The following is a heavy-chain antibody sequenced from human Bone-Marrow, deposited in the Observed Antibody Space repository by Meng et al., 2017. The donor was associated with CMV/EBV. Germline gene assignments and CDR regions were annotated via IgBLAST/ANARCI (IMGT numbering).Heavy chain of an antibody. CDR2: IYSGGST. CDR3: ARVEGSYYVFFDY. V-gene: IGHV3-66*02. Sequence: GESLKISCAASGFTFSSYWMHWVRQVPGKGLEWVSVIYSGGSTYYADSVKGRFTISRDNSKNTLYLQMNSLRAEDTAVYYCARVEGSYYVFFDYWGQGTLVTVSS. CDR1: GFTFSSYW. D-gene: IGHD1-26*01. J-gene: IGHJ4*02.